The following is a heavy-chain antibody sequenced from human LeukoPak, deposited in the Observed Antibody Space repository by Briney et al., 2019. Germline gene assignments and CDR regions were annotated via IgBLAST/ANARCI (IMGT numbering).Heavy chain of an antibody. D-gene: IGHD3-22*01. CDR3: ARRRYYDSSGYTHFDY. Sequence: PSETLSLTCTVSGGSISSSSYYWGWIRQPPGKGLEWIGSIYYSGSTYYNPSLKSRVTISVDTSKNQFSLKLSSVTAADTAVYYCARRRYYDSSGYTHFDYWGQGTLVTVSS. J-gene: IGHJ4*02. CDR2: IYYSGST. V-gene: IGHV4-39*01. CDR1: GGSISSSSYY.